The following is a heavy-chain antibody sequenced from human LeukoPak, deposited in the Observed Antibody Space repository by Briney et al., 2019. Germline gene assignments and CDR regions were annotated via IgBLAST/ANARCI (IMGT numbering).Heavy chain of an antibody. CDR3: ARVSGYDWESFYDY. CDR1: GGSISSYY. J-gene: IGHJ4*02. CDR2: IYYSGSN. Sequence: PSETLSLTCTVAGGSISSYYWSWIRQPPGKGLEWIGYIYYSGSNNYNPSLKSRVTISVDTPKNQFSLKLRSVTAADTAVYYCARVSGYDWESFYDYWGQGTLVSVSS. V-gene: IGHV4-59*01. D-gene: IGHD5-12*01.